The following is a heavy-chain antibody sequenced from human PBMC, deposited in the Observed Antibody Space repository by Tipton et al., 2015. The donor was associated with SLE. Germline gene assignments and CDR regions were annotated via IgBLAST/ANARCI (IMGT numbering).Heavy chain of an antibody. V-gene: IGHV4-31*03. D-gene: IGHD4-17*01. CDR3: AKDYNHDNADYN. CDR1: GGSISTGGYY. CDR2: IYNSGGT. J-gene: IGHJ4*02. Sequence: TLSLTCTVSGGSISTGGYYWSWICQHPGKGLEWIGYIYNSGGTDYNPSLKSRVTISVDKSKNQFSLKLSSVTVADTAVYYCAKDYNHDNADYNWGQGTLVIVSS.